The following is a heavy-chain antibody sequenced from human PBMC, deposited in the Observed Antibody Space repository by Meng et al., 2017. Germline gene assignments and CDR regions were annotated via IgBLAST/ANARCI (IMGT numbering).Heavy chain of an antibody. CDR1: AFNFSSYA. CDR3: AREFSASSGWLESYYFAY. D-gene: IGHD6-19*01. Sequence: GESLKISCAASAFNFSSYAMHWVRQAPGKGLEWVAVMSYDGGNKYYADSVKGRITISRDNSKNTLYLQINSLRAEDTAVYYCAREFSASSGWLESYYFAYWGQGTLVTVSS. CDR2: MSYDGGNK. V-gene: IGHV3-30*04. J-gene: IGHJ4*02.